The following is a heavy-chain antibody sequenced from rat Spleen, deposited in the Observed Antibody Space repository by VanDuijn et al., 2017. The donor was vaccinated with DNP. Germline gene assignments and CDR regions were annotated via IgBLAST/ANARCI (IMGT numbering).Heavy chain of an antibody. J-gene: IGHJ2*01. V-gene: IGHV5-7*01. Sequence: EVQLVESGGGLVQPGRSLTLSCADSGFTFSDYAMAWVRQSPKKALEWVATIIYDGTTTYYRDSVKGRFTISRDNAENTVYLQMSSLRSEDTATYYCASWAPIAPLSTSNYWGQGVMVTVSS. CDR1: GFTFSDYA. CDR2: IIYDGTTT. D-gene: IGHD1-2*01. CDR3: ASWAPIAPLSTSNY.